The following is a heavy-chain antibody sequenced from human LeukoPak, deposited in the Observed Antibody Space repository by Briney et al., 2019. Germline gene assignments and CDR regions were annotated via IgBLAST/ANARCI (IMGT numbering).Heavy chain of an antibody. J-gene: IGHJ2*01. CDR1: GFTFSDYY. CDR2: ISSSGSTI. D-gene: IGHD3-22*01. V-gene: IGHV3-11*01. Sequence: PGGSPRLSCAASGFTFSDYYMSWIRQAPGKGLEWGSYISSSGSTIYYADSVKGRFTISRDNAKNSLYLQMNSLRAEDTAVYYCARGRYDSSGYYLVYWYFDLWGRGTLVTVSS. CDR3: ARGRYDSSGYYLVYWYFDL.